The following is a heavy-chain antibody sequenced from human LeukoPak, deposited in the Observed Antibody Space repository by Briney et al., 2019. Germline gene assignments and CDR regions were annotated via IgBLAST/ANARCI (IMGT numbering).Heavy chain of an antibody. Sequence: SETLSLTCAVYGGSFSGYYWSWIRQPPGKGLEWIGEINHSGSTNYNPSLKSRVTISVDTSKNQFSLKLSSVTAADTAVHYCARGYCSGGSCYSGGIFDYWGQGTLVTVSS. CDR2: INHSGST. D-gene: IGHD2-15*01. CDR3: ARGYCSGGSCYSGGIFDY. J-gene: IGHJ4*02. CDR1: GGSFSGYY. V-gene: IGHV4-34*01.